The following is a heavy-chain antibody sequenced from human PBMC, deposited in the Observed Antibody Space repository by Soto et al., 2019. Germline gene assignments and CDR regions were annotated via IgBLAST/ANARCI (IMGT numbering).Heavy chain of an antibody. D-gene: IGHD3-10*02. CDR2: IIPIFGTP. CDR1: GDTFSGFP. Sequence: QVQLVQSGAEVKNPGTSVKVSCKASGDTFSGFPMSWVRQAPGQGLEWMGGIIPIFGTPNYAQKFQGILTITADVPTVMTYIALSRLRSDDTRVYYCACPGVRSVINYYFDFWGQGTQVIVSS. V-gene: IGHV1-69*12. J-gene: IGHJ4*02. CDR3: ACPGVRSVINYYFDF.